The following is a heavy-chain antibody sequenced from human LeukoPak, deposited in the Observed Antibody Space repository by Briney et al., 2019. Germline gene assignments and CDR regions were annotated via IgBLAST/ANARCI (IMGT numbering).Heavy chain of an antibody. CDR3: ARERPVAFPYYYYGMDV. CDR1: GFTFSDYG. Sequence: PGGSLRLSCVASGFTFSDYGVHWVRQAPGKGLEWVAVMSSDGSRKYYADSVKGRFTISRDNSKNTGYLQMSSLRPEDTAVYYCARERPVAFPYYYYGMDVWGQGTTVTVSS. CDR2: MSSDGSRK. D-gene: IGHD5-12*01. V-gene: IGHV3-30*03. J-gene: IGHJ6*02.